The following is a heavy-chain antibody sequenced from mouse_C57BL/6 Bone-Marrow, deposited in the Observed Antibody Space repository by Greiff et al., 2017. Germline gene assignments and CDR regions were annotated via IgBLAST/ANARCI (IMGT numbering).Heavy chain of an antibody. Sequence: EVNLVESGGGLVQPKGSLKLSCAASGFTFNTYAMHWVRQAPGKGLEWVARIRSKSSNYATYYADSVKDRFTISRDDSQSMLYLQMNNLKTEDTAMYYCVRDLTVVAKGSWAYWGQGTLVTVSA. CDR2: IRSKSSNYAT. J-gene: IGHJ3*01. D-gene: IGHD1-1*01. V-gene: IGHV10-3*01. CDR1: GFTFNTYA. CDR3: VRDLTVVAKGSWAY.